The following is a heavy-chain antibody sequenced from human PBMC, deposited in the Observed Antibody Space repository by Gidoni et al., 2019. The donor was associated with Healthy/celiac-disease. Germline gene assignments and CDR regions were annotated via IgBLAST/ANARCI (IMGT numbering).Heavy chain of an antibody. D-gene: IGHD3-22*01. CDR3: ARGCYYDSSGYYSNWFDP. CDR2: IIPIFGTG. J-gene: IGHJ5*02. CDR1: GGTFSSYA. Sequence: QVQLVQSGAEVKKPACSVKVSCKASGGTFSSYAISWVRQAPGQGLEWMGGIIPIFGTGNYAQKLQGRVTITAGDSTSTAYMELSSLRSEDTAVYYCARGCYYDSSGYYSNWFDPWGQGTLVTVSS. V-gene: IGHV1-69*01.